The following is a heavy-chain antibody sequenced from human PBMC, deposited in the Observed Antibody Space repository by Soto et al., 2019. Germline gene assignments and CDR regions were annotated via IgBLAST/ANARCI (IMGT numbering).Heavy chain of an antibody. D-gene: IGHD3-22*01. CDR2: ISYDGSNK. J-gene: IGHJ4*02. CDR1: GFTFSSYG. V-gene: IGHV3-30*18. Sequence: GGSLRLSCAASGFTFSSYGMHWVRQAPGKGLEWVAVISYDGSNKYYADSVKGRFTISRDNSKNTLYLQMNSLRAEDTAVYYCAKFAYYYDSSGADFDYWGQGTLVTVSS. CDR3: AKFAYYYDSSGADFDY.